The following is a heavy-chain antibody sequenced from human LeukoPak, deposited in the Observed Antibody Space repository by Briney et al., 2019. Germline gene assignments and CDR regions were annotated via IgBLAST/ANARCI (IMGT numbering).Heavy chain of an antibody. D-gene: IGHD1-14*01. CDR3: AKFATRAVTSAFDY. CDR1: GFTFSSYA. CDR2: IGGSGGST. V-gene: IGHV3-23*01. Sequence: GGSLRLSCAASGFTFSSYAMSWVRQAPGKGLEWVSAIGGSGGSTYYADSVKGRFTISRDNSKNTLYLQMNSLRAEDTAAYYCAKFATRAVTSAFDYWGQGTLVTVSS. J-gene: IGHJ4*02.